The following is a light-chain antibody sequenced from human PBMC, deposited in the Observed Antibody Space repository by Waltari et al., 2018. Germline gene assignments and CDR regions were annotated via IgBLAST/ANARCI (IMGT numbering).Light chain of an antibody. CDR2: EVF. CDR1: TSDVGSYDL. J-gene: IGLJ1*01. CDR3: CSYAGRGTYV. Sequence: QSALTQPASVSGTPGQSITISCSGTTSDVGSYDLVSWYQQHPGEAPKLLICEVFKRPPDTSRRFSGAKSDSTASLTISGLQPEDEADYYCCSYAGRGTYVFGSGTKVTVL. V-gene: IGLV2-23*02.